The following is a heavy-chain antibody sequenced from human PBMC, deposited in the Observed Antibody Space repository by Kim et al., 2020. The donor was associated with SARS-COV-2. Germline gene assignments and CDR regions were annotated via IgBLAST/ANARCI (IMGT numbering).Heavy chain of an antibody. CDR2: IWYDGSNK. D-gene: IGHD2-21*02. CDR3: ARMYCGGDCYSGVNYFDY. J-gene: IGHJ4*02. V-gene: IGHV3-33*01. Sequence: GGSLRLSCAASGFTFISYGMHWVRQAPGKGLEWVAVIWYDGSNKYYADSVKGRFTISRDNSKNTLYLQMNSLRAEDTAVYYCARMYCGGDCYSGVNYFDYWGQGTLVTVSS. CDR1: GFTFISYG.